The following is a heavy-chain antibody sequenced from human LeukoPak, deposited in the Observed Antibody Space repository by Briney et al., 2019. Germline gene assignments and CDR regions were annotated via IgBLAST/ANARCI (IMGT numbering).Heavy chain of an antibody. J-gene: IGHJ1*01. CDR1: GFSLSTSGVG. D-gene: IGHD2-15*01. CDR3: AHDCSGGSCYSSGYFQH. Sequence: SGPTLVNPTQTLTLSCTFSGFSLSTSGVGVGWIRQPPGKALEWLALIYWDDDKRYSPSLKSRLTITKDTSKNQVVLTMTNMDPVDTATYYCAHDCSGGSCYSSGYFQHWGQGTLVTVSS. V-gene: IGHV2-5*02. CDR2: IYWDDDK.